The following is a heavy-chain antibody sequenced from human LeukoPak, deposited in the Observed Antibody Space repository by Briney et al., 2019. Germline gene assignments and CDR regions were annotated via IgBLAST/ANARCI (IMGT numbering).Heavy chain of an antibody. CDR3: ARGEMRYFDWLLFSY. CDR2: MNPNSGNA. CDR1: GYTFTSYD. D-gene: IGHD3-9*01. J-gene: IGHJ4*02. V-gene: IGHV1-8*03. Sequence: ASVKVSCKASGYTFTSYDINWVRQATGQGLEWMGWMNPNSGNAGYAQKFQGRVTITRNTSISTAYMELSSLRSEDTAVYYCARGEMRYFDWLLFSYWGQGTLVTVSS.